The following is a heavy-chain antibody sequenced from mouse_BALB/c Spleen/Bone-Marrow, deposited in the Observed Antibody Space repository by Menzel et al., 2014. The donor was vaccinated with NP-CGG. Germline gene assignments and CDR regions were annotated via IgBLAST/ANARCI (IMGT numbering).Heavy chain of an antibody. Sequence: VQLQQSGAELVKPGASVKLSCTASGLNIKDTYMHWVKQRPEQGLEWIGRIDPANGNTKYDPKFQGKATITADTSSNTAYPQLSSLTSEDTAVYYCASYRYAWYFDVWGAGTTVTVSS. V-gene: IGHV14-3*02. J-gene: IGHJ1*01. CDR1: GLNIKDTY. CDR3: ASYRYAWYFDV. D-gene: IGHD2-14*01. CDR2: IDPANGNT.